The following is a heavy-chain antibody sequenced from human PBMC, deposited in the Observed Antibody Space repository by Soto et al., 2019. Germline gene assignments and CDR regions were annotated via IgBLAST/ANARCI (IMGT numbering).Heavy chain of an antibody. CDR3: ASIVGATSEFDY. Sequence: GGSLRISCAACGYAFSSYSMNWVRQAPGKGLEWVSYISSSSSTIYYADSVKGRFSISRDNAKNSLYLQMNSLRDEDTAVYYGASIVGATSEFDYWGQGTLVTVSS. J-gene: IGHJ4*02. V-gene: IGHV3-48*02. CDR2: ISSSSSTI. CDR1: GYAFSSYS. D-gene: IGHD1-26*01.